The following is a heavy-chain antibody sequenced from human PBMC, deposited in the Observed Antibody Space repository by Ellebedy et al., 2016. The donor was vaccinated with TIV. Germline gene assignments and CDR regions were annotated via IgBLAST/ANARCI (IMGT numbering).Heavy chain of an antibody. Sequence: GESLKISCAAPGSTFTNYAMSWVRQAPGKGLEWVSAISTSGGSTYYADSVKGRFTVSRDNPKNTLYLQMNSLRAEDTAVYYCVRGAGSYHFDYWGQGTLVTV. J-gene: IGHJ4*02. CDR1: GSTFTNYA. CDR3: VRGAGSYHFDY. D-gene: IGHD1-26*01. CDR2: ISTSGGST. V-gene: IGHV3-23*01.